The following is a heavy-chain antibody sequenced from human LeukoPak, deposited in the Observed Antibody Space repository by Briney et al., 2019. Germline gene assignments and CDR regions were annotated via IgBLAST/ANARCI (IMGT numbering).Heavy chain of an antibody. V-gene: IGHV3-21*01. CDR3: ARDYYDSSGYSRIFDY. J-gene: IGHJ4*02. D-gene: IGHD3-22*01. CDR2: ISSSSSYI. Sequence: GGSLRFSCAASGFTFSSYSMNWVRQAPGKGLEWVSSISSSSSYIYYADSVKGRFTISRDNAKNSLYLQMNSLRAEDTAVYYCARDYYDSSGYSRIFDYWGQGTLVTVSS. CDR1: GFTFSSYS.